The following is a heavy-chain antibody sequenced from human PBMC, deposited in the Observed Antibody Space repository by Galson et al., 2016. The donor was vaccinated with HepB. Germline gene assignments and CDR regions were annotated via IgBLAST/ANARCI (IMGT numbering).Heavy chain of an antibody. Sequence: SLRLSCAASGFSFRTYGMHWVRQAPGKGLEWVVVISFDGNNKFYADSVKGRFTISRDNSKNTLYLQVNSLRTEDTAVYYCAKAWQQLVPDPDYWGQGTLVTVSS. J-gene: IGHJ4*02. CDR1: GFSFRTYG. CDR3: AKAWQQLVPDPDY. V-gene: IGHV3-30*18. D-gene: IGHD6-13*01. CDR2: ISFDGNNK.